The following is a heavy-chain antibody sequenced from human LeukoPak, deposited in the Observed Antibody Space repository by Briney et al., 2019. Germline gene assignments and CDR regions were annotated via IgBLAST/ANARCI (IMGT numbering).Heavy chain of an antibody. V-gene: IGHV1-2*02. J-gene: IGHJ6*02. CDR1: GYTFTGYY. Sequence: ASVKVSCKASGYTFTGYYMHWVRQAPGQGLEWMGWINPNSGGTNYAQKFQGRVTMTRDTSISTAYMELSRLRPDDTAVYYCARDLTTYYYGSGSLLGYYYGMDVWGQGTTVTVPS. CDR2: INPNSGGT. CDR3: ARDLTTYYYGSGSLLGYYYGMDV. D-gene: IGHD3-10*01.